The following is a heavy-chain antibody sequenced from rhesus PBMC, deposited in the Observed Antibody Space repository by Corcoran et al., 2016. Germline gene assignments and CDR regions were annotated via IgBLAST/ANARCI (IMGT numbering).Heavy chain of an antibody. CDR3: ASPLSGSWRGGRFDV. V-gene: IGHV4-73*01. Sequence: QVKLQQWGEGLVKPSETLSLTCAVYGGSLTGYYWSWIRQPPGKGPEWIGNIDGNSSSTNYTPSLKNGVTISKDTSKNQFSMKLSSVTAADTAVYYCASPLSGSWRGGRFDVWGPGVLVTVSS. D-gene: IGHD6-25*01. J-gene: IGHJ5-1*01. CDR1: GGSLTGYY. CDR2: IDGNSSST.